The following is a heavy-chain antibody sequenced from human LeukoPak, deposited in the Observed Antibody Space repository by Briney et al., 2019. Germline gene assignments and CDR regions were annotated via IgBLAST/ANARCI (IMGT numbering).Heavy chain of an antibody. Sequence: GGSLRLSCAASGFTFSSYAISWVRQAPGKGLEWVSSISSSNSYIYYADSVKGRFTISRDNAKNSLYLQMNSLRAEDTAVYYCARTMTTVTTFDYWGQGTLVTVSS. J-gene: IGHJ4*02. CDR3: ARTMTTVTTFDY. CDR1: GFTFSSYA. V-gene: IGHV3-21*01. D-gene: IGHD4-17*01. CDR2: ISSSNSYI.